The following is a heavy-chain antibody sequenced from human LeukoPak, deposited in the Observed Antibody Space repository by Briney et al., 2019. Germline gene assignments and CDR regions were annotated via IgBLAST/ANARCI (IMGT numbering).Heavy chain of an antibody. CDR3: XGIDYYDSSGXYYVXXY. CDR2: ISSSGSTI. Sequence: GGSLRLSCAASGFTFSSYEMNWVRQAPGKGLEWVSYISSSGSTIYYADSVKGRFTISRDNAKNSLYLQLKSRSAEDTACFYCXGIDYYDSSGXYYVXXYWGQGTLVTVSS. D-gene: IGHD3-22*01. V-gene: IGHV3-48*03. J-gene: IGHJ4*02. CDR1: GFTFSSYE.